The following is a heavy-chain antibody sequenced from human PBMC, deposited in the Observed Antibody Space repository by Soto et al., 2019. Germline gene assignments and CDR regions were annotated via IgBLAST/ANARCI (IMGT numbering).Heavy chain of an antibody. Sequence: GGSLRLSCAASGFTFSSYGMHWVRQAPGKGLEWVAVISYDGSNKYYADSVKGRFTISRDNSKNTLYLQMNSLRAEDTAVYYCAKGGPVRFLEETYYFDYWGQGTLVTVSS. CDR1: GFTFSSYG. D-gene: IGHD3-3*01. CDR3: AKGGPVRFLEETYYFDY. CDR2: ISYDGSNK. V-gene: IGHV3-30*18. J-gene: IGHJ4*02.